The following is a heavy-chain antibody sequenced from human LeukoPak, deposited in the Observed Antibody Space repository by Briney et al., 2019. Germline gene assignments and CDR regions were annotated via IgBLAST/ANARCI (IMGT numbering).Heavy chain of an antibody. CDR2: ISYDGSNK. Sequence: GGSLRLSCAASGFTFSSYGMHWVRQAPGKGLEWVAVISYDGSNKYYADSVKGRFTISRDNSKNTLYLQMNSLRAEDTAVYYCAKDQGWELLFPLTFDYWGQGTLVTVSS. D-gene: IGHD1-26*01. CDR3: AKDQGWELLFPLTFDY. J-gene: IGHJ4*02. V-gene: IGHV3-30*18. CDR1: GFTFSSYG.